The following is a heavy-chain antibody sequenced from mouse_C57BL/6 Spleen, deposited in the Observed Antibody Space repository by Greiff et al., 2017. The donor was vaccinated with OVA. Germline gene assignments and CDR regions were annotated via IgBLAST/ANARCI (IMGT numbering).Heavy chain of an antibody. D-gene: IGHD2-3*01. V-gene: IGHV1-80*01. J-gene: IGHJ3*01. Sequence: VQLQQSGAELVKPGASVKISCKASGYAFSSYWMNWVKQRPGKGLEWIGQIYPGDGDTNYNRKFKGKATLTADKSSSTAYMQLSSLTSEDSAVYFCARQRLLTGVFAYWGQGTLVTVSA. CDR1: GYAFSSYW. CDR2: IYPGDGDT. CDR3: ARQRLLTGVFAY.